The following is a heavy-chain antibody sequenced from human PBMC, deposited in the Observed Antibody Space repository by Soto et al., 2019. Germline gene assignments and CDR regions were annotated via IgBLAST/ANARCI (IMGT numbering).Heavy chain of an antibody. V-gene: IGHV3-23*01. CDR1: GFIFSNYA. CDR3: TKGGIPRRYNIPKVDFDY. D-gene: IGHD1-1*01. CDR2: ISGSGATT. J-gene: IGHJ4*02. Sequence: EVHLLESGGDLVQRGGSLRLSCAASGFIFSNYAMSWVRQAPGKGLEWVSAISGSGATTYYPDSVKVRFTISRDNSKNTLYLQMNSLRAEDTAVYYCTKGGIPRRYNIPKVDFDYWGQGSLVTVSS.